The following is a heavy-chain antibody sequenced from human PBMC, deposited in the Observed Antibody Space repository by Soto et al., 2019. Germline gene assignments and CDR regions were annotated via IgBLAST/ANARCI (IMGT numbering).Heavy chain of an antibody. CDR3: VRQGYTYGYDS. Sequence: DVQLVQSGAEVKKPGESLKVSCQGSGNSFTTYWIAWVRQMPGKGLEWMGIIYPGDSDTRYSPSFQGQVTISADKSISTAYLQWSSLKASDSAIYYCVRQGYTYGYDSWGQGTLVTVSS. V-gene: IGHV5-51*01. D-gene: IGHD5-18*01. CDR2: IYPGDSDT. J-gene: IGHJ4*02. CDR1: GNSFTTYW.